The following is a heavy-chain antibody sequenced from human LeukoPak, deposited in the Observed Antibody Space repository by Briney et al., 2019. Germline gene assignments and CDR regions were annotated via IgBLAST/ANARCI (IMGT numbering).Heavy chain of an antibody. V-gene: IGHV4-34*01. CDR2: INHSGST. Sequence: PSETLSLTCAVYGGSFSGYYWSWIRQPPGKGLEWIGEINHSGSTNYNPSLKSRVTISVDTSKNQFSLKLSSVTAADTAVYYCARWMYSSGWYGSGEGFDYWGQGTLVTVSS. D-gene: IGHD6-19*01. CDR1: GGSFSGYY. J-gene: IGHJ4*02. CDR3: ARWMYSSGWYGSGEGFDY.